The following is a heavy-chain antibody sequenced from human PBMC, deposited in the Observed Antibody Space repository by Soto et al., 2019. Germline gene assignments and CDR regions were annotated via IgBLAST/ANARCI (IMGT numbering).Heavy chain of an antibody. Sequence: QVQLVQSGAEVKKPGSSVKVSCKASGGTFSSYAISWVRQAPGQGLEWMGGIIPIFGTANYAQKFQGRVTITADESTSTGYMDLSSLRSEDTAVYYCATWTLYSSSWSTVLNYYYYYGMDVWGQGTTVTVSS. CDR2: IIPIFGTA. J-gene: IGHJ6*02. CDR1: GGTFSSYA. D-gene: IGHD6-13*01. CDR3: ATWTLYSSSWSTVLNYYYYYGMDV. V-gene: IGHV1-69*12.